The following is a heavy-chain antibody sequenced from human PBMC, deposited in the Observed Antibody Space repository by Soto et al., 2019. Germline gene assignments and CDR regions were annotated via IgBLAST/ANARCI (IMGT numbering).Heavy chain of an antibody. J-gene: IGHJ4*02. D-gene: IGHD1-26*01. CDR1: GGSFSGYY. CDR3: ARVSGSYSVDY. V-gene: IGHV4-34*01. Sequence: PSETLSLTCAVYGGSFSGYYWSWIRQPPGKGLEWIGEINHSGSTNYNPSLKSRVTISVDTSKNQFSLKLSSVTAADTAVYYCARVSGSYSVDYWGQGTLVTVSS. CDR2: INHSGST.